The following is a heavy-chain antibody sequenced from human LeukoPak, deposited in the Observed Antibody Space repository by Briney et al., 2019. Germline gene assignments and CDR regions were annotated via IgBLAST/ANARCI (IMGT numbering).Heavy chain of an antibody. CDR2: TYNGGIT. J-gene: IGHJ4*02. CDR3: ARDLGYSSDY. V-gene: IGHV3-66*01. D-gene: IGHD6-13*01. Sequence: GGSLRLSCAASGFIVSSNYMSWVRQAPGKGLEWVSVTYNGGITYADSVKGRFTISRDSSENTVYLQMNSLRAEDTAVYYCARDLGYSSDYWGQGTLVTVSS. CDR1: GFIVSSNY.